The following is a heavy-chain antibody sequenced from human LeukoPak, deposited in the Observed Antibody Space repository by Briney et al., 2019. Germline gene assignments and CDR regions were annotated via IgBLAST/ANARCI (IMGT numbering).Heavy chain of an antibody. Sequence: GASVKVSCKAFGYTFTNYYMHWVRQAPGQGLEWMGIINPSAGNTGFTQKFQGRVTMTRDASTSTVYMELSSLTSEDTAVYYCAREPRDLFHFDYWGQGTLVPVSS. J-gene: IGHJ4*02. CDR3: AREPRDLFHFDY. CDR2: INPSAGNT. V-gene: IGHV1-46*01. CDR1: GYTFTNYY.